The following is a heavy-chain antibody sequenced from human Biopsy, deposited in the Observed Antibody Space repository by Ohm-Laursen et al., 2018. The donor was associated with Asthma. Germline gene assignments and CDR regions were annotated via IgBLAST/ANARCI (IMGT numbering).Heavy chain of an antibody. J-gene: IGHJ4*02. D-gene: IGHD7-27*01. CDR3: ARDAPTGGYIDY. CDR2: ITSSSSYI. CDR1: GFTFDDYA. V-gene: IGHV3-21*01. Sequence: SLRLSCSASGFTFDDYAMHWVRQAPGKGLEWVSSITSSSSYIFYADSVKGRFTISRDNPRNSLYLQMNCLRAEDTAVYYCARDAPTGGYIDYWGLGTLVTVSS.